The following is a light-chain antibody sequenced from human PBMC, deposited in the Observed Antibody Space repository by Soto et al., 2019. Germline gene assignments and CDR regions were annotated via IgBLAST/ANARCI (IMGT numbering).Light chain of an antibody. J-gene: IGKJ5*01. Sequence: EVLMAQSPATLSVSPGERVTLSCRASQSVSSNLAWYQQKPGQAPRLLIYGASSRATGIPDRFSGSGSGTDFTLTISRLEPEDFAVYYCQQYGSSPSITFGHGTRLEIK. V-gene: IGKV3-20*01. CDR1: QSVSSN. CDR3: QQYGSSPSIT. CDR2: GAS.